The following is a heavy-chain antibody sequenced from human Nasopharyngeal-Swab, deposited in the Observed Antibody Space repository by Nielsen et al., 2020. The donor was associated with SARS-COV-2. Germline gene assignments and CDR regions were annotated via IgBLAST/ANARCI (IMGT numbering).Heavy chain of an antibody. D-gene: IGHD3-22*01. CDR2: ISWNSAII. CDR1: GFTFDDYA. V-gene: IGHV3-9*01. Sequence: GGSLRLSCAASGFTFDDYAMHWVRQAPGKGLEWVSGISWNSAIIAYADSVKGRFTISRDNAKNSLYLQMNSLRAEDTAVYYCARDQYYDSSGYYYYGMDVWGQGTTVTVSS. J-gene: IGHJ6*02. CDR3: ARDQYYDSSGYYYYGMDV.